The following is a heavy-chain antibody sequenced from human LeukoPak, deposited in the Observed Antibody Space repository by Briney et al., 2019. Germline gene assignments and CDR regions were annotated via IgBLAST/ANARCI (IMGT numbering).Heavy chain of an antibody. CDR1: GVSISSISYY. D-gene: IGHD2-15*01. CDR2: IYYSGST. V-gene: IGHV4-39*01. CDR3: ARHNRVVPPDY. J-gene: IGHJ4*02. Sequence: SETLSLTCTVSGVSISSISYYWGWIRQPPGKGLEWIGNIYYSGSTYYNPSLKSRVTISVDTSKNQFSLKVTSVTAADAAVYYCARHNRVVPPDYWGQETLVTVSS.